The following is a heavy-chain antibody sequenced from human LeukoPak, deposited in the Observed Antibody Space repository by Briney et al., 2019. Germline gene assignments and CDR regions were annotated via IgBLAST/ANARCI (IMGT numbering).Heavy chain of an antibody. D-gene: IGHD1-26*01. J-gene: IGHJ4*02. V-gene: IGHV3-21*01. Sequence: GGSLRLSCAASGFTFNRYNMNWVRRAPGKGLEWVSSISTSSSYIYYADSVRGRFTISRDNAKNTLYLQVNSLRAEDTAVYYCARVGATTWYWGQGTLVTVSS. CDR3: ARVGATTWY. CDR1: GFTFNRYN. CDR2: ISTSSSYI.